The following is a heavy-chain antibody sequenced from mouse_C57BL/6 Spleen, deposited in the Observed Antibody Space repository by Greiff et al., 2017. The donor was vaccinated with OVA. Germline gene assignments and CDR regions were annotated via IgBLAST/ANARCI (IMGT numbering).Heavy chain of an antibody. Sequence: EVKLVESGGDLVKPGGSLKLSCAASGFTFSSYGMSWVRQTPDKRLEWVATISSGGSYTYYPDSVKGRFTISRDNAKNTLYLQMSSLKSEDTAMYYCARHPITKSSFDYWGQGTTLTVSS. D-gene: IGHD1-2*01. J-gene: IGHJ2*01. V-gene: IGHV5-6*02. CDR1: GFTFSSYG. CDR2: ISSGGSYT. CDR3: ARHPITKSSFDY.